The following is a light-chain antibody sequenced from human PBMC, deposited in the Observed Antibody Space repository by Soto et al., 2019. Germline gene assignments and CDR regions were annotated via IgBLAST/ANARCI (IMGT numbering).Light chain of an antibody. CDR2: AAA. J-gene: IGKJ2*01. CDR1: QNISRY. CDR3: QQSYSFVYT. V-gene: IGKV1-39*01. Sequence: DIEMTQSPSSLSASVGDRVTITCRASQNISRYFNWYQQKPGRAPKLLIYAAASLQSGVPPKFSGSGTGTDFTLTVSSLQPEDFATYFCQQSYSFVYTFGQGNKVEMK.